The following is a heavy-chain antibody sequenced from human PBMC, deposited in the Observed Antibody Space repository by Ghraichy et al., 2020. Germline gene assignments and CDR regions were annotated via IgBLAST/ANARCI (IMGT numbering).Heavy chain of an antibody. V-gene: IGHV4-34*01. CDR2: INHSGST. J-gene: IGHJ6*02. Sequence: SETLSLTCAVYGGSFSGYYWSWIRQPPGKGLEWIGEINHSGSTNYNPSLKSRVTLSVDTSMNQFSLKLSSVTAADTAVYYCARGPHNYGMDVWGQGTTVTVSS. CDR1: GGSFSGYY. CDR3: ARGPHNYGMDV.